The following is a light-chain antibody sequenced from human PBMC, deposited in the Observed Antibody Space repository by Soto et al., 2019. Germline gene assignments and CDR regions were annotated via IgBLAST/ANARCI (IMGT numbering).Light chain of an antibody. CDR2: AAS. CDR3: QQSYSTPYT. J-gene: IGKJ2*01. V-gene: IGKV1-39*01. CDR1: QSISSY. Sequence: DIQMTQSPSSLSASVGDRVTITCRASQSISSYLNWFQLKPGKAPKLLIYAASTLQSGVPSRFRGSGSGTDFTLTISSLQPEDFATYYCQQSYSTPYTFGQGTKLEIK.